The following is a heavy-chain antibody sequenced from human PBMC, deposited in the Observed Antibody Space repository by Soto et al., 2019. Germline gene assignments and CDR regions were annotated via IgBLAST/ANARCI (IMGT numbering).Heavy chain of an antibody. CDR3: ARLPPEEQWLAHDAFDI. CDR1: GYSFTSYW. V-gene: IGHV5-51*01. D-gene: IGHD6-19*01. J-gene: IGHJ3*02. CDR2: IYPGDSDT. Sequence: PGESLKISCKGSGYSFTSYWIGWVRQMPGKGLEWMGIIYPGDSDTRYSPSFQGQVTISADKSISTAHLQWSSLKASDTAMYYCARLPPEEQWLAHDAFDIWGQGTMVTVSS.